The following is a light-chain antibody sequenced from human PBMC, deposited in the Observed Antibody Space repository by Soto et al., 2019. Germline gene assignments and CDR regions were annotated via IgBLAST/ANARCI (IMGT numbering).Light chain of an antibody. CDR1: QSVLYSSHDQNV. CDR3: HQYYSTPWT. J-gene: IGKJ1*01. Sequence: DIVMTQSPDSLAVSLGERATIKCRSSQSVLYSSHDQNVLTWYQQKPGQPPKLLIYWASTRESGVPDRFSGSRSGTDFTLTISSLQAEDVAVYYCHQYYSTPWTFGQGTKVEIK. V-gene: IGKV4-1*01. CDR2: WAS.